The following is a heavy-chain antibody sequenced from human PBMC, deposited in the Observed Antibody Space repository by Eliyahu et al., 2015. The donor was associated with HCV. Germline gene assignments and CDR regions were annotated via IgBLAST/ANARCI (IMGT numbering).Heavy chain of an antibody. CDR1: GGSFXGYY. D-gene: IGHD3-10*01. CDR2: INHSGST. CDR3: ARGLGGSGSSRAFDI. V-gene: IGHV4-34*01. Sequence: QVQLQQWGAGLLKPSETLSLTCAVXGGSFXGYYWSWIRQPPGKGLEWIGEINHSGSTNYNPSLKSRVTISVDTSKNQFSLKLSSVTAADTAVYYCARGLGGSGSSRAFDIWGQGTMVTVSS. J-gene: IGHJ3*02.